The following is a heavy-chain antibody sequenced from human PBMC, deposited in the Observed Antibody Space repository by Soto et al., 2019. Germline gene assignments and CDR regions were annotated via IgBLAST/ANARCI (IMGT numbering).Heavy chain of an antibody. V-gene: IGHV3-30-3*01. CDR2: ISYDGSNK. CDR1: GFTFSSYA. D-gene: IGHD4-17*01. J-gene: IGHJ6*02. Sequence: QVQLVESGGGVVQPGRSLRLSCAASGFTFSSYAMHWVRQAPGKGLEWVAVISYDGSNKYYADSVKGRFTISRDNSKNTLYLQMNSLRAEDTAVYYCARDSNEYGDYGVYYYYGMDVWGQGTTVTVSS. CDR3: ARDSNEYGDYGVYYYYGMDV.